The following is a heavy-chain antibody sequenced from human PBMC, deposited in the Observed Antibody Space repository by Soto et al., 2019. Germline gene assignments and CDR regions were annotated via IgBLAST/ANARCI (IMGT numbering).Heavy chain of an antibody. CDR2: IHSSGTF. CDR3: ARDNIVSKGYGMDV. D-gene: IGHD5-12*01. J-gene: IGHJ6*02. Sequence: SSETLSLTCTVSGAPISNAYWSWIRQAAGKRLEWIGRIHSSGTFNYNPSLKSRVSISRDTSKNQISLKLSSVTAADTAVYYCARDNIVSKGYGMDVWGQGTTVTVSS. V-gene: IGHV4-4*07. CDR1: GAPISNAY.